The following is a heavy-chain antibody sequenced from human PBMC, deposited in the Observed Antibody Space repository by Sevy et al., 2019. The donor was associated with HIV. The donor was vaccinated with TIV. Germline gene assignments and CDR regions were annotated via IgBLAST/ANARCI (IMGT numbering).Heavy chain of an antibody. J-gene: IGHJ5*02. CDR2: ISSSGSTI. CDR1: GFTFSDYY. Sequence: GESLKISCAASGFTFSDYYMSWVRQAPGKGLEWVSYISSSGSTIYYADSVKGRFTISRDNAKNSLYLQMNSLRAEDTAVYHCARDPTYYDFWSGYYTGWFDPWGQGTLVTVSS. V-gene: IGHV3-11*01. D-gene: IGHD3-3*01. CDR3: ARDPTYYDFWSGYYTGWFDP.